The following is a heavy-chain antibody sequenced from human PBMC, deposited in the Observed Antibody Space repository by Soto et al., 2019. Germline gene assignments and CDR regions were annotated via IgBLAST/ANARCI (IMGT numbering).Heavy chain of an antibody. J-gene: IGHJ4*02. V-gene: IGHV3-7*05. CDR1: GFTFSSYW. CDR3: ARDTGPLDILTGYYSY. Sequence: PGGSLRLSCAASGFTFSSYWMSWVRQAPGKGLEWVANIKQDGSEKYYVDSVKGRFTISRDNAKNSLYLQMNSLRAEDTAVYYCARDTGPLDILTGYYSYWGQGTLVTVSS. D-gene: IGHD3-9*01. CDR2: IKQDGSEK.